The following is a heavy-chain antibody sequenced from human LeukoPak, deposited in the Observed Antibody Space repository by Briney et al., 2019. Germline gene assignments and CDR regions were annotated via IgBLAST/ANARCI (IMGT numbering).Heavy chain of an antibody. J-gene: IGHJ4*02. V-gene: IGHV3-30*02. CDR2: IQYDGSKK. Sequence: GGSLRLSCVASGFTFSSNGMHWVRQAPGKGLEWVTFIQYDGSKKYYADSVKGRFTISRDNSKNSLYLQMNSLRAEDTAVYYCARDRVKFDYWGQGTLVTVSS. CDR1: GFTFSSNG. D-gene: IGHD3-22*01. CDR3: ARDRVKFDY.